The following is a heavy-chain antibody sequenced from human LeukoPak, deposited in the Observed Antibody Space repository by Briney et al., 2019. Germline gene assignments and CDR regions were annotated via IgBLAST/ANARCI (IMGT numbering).Heavy chain of an antibody. CDR3: AKAAFPSGGSFFY. Sequence: GGSLRLSCAASGFTVSSSYMSWVRQAPGKGLEWVSAISGSGGSTYYADSVKGRFTISRDNSKNTLYLQMNSLRAEDTAVYYCAKAAFPSGGSFFYWGQGTLVTVSS. D-gene: IGHD1-26*01. J-gene: IGHJ4*02. CDR1: GFTVSSSY. CDR2: ISGSGGST. V-gene: IGHV3-23*01.